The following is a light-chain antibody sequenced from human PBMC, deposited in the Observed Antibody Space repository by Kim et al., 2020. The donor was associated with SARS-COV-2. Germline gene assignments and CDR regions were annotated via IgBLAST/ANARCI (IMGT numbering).Light chain of an antibody. Sequence: DIQMTQSPSTLSASVGDRVTITCRASQSINIWLAWYQQKPGKAPSLLIYDASILESGVPSRFSDSGSGTEFTLTISSLQPDDFATYYCQEYKSDSWTFGQGTKVDIK. CDR2: DAS. V-gene: IGKV1-5*01. J-gene: IGKJ1*01. CDR1: QSINIW. CDR3: QEYKSDSWT.